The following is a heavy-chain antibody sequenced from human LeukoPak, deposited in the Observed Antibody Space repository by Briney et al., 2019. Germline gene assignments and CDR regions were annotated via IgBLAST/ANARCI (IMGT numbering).Heavy chain of an antibody. CDR1: GFTFSSYG. V-gene: IGHV3-30*18. Sequence: GGSLRLSCAASGFTFSSYGMHWVRQAPGKGLEWVAIISYDASNKYYADSVKGRFTISRDNARNSLYLQMNSLRAEDTAVYYCAELGITMIGGVWGKGTTVTISS. D-gene: IGHD3-10*02. CDR3: AELGITMIGGV. J-gene: IGHJ6*04. CDR2: ISYDASNK.